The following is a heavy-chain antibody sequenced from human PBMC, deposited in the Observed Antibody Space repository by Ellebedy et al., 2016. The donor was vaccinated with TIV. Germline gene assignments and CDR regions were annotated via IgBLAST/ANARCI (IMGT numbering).Heavy chain of an antibody. CDR3: AKGRDGGWNGGDD. CDR1: GFTFRSNA. V-gene: IGHV3-23*01. Sequence: GESLKISCAASGFTFRSNAMTWVRQPPGKGLEWVSSIGFNADRTYYVDSVEGRFIITRDNSRNTVYLQMHSLRAEDTARYYCAKGRDGGWNGGDDWGKGTLVTVSS. J-gene: IGHJ4*02. CDR2: IGFNADRT. D-gene: IGHD1-1*01.